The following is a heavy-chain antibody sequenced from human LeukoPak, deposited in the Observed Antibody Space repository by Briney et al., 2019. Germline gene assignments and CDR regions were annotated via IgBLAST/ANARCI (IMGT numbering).Heavy chain of an antibody. CDR3: ARQSLLDYSVSRGPFRWLDT. CDR1: GDSISSHY. J-gene: IGHJ5*02. V-gene: IGHV4-59*11. CDR2: IDHTGST. D-gene: IGHD3-10*02. Sequence: SETLSLSCNVSGDSISSHYWSWIRQPPGKGLEWIGYIDHTGSTDCSPSLKSRVTMSVDTSKNQVSLKLTYVTAADTAVYFCARQSLLDYSVSRGPFRWLDTWGRGTLVTVS.